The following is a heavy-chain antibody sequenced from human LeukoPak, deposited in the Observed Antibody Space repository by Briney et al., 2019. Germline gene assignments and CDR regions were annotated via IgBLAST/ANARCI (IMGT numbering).Heavy chain of an antibody. D-gene: IGHD1-26*01. CDR1: GFTFSSSA. CDR3: AKALLGATRGIDS. CDR2: ISASGGST. V-gene: IGHV3-23*01. J-gene: IGHJ4*02. Sequence: GGSLRLSRAASGFTFSSSAMSWVRQAPGKGLEWVSAISASGGSTYYADSVKGRFTISRDNSKNTLYLQLNSLRAEDTAVYYCAKALLGATRGIDSWGQGTLVTVSS.